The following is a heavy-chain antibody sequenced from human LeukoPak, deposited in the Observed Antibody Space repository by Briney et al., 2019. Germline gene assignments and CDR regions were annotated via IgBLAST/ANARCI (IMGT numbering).Heavy chain of an antibody. CDR1: GFPLSTYS. CDR2: IIGSGGST. CDR3: ARHMITFGGVITSRG. Sequence: PGGSLRLSCAGSGFPLSTYSMSSVRQAPGKGLEWVSAIIGSGGSTYYADSVKGRFTISRDNAKNSLYLQMNSLRAEDTAVYYCARHMITFGGVITSRGWGQGTLVTVSS. J-gene: IGHJ4*02. V-gene: IGHV3-21*01. D-gene: IGHD3-16*02.